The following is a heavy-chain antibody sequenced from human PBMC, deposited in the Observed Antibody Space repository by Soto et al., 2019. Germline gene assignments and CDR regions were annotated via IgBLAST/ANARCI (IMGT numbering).Heavy chain of an antibody. D-gene: IGHD6-19*01. Sequence: QVQLVESGGGVVQPGRSLRLSCAASGFTFSSYAMHWVRQAPGKGLEWVAVISYDGSNKYYADSVKGRFTISRDNSKHTLYLQMNSLRAEDTAVYYCARDDSSGWYGVGYGMDVWGQGTTVTVCS. CDR2: ISYDGSNK. J-gene: IGHJ6*02. CDR1: GFTFSSYA. V-gene: IGHV3-30-3*01. CDR3: ARDDSSGWYGVGYGMDV.